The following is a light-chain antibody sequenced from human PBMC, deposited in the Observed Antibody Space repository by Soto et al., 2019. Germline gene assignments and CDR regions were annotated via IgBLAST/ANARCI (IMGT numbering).Light chain of an antibody. V-gene: IGKV1-6*01. CDR3: LQDYNYPFT. CDR2: AAS. J-gene: IGKJ3*01. Sequence: AIQVTQSPSSLSASVGDRVTITCRASQGIGNDLGWYQQKPGKAPKLLIYAASSLQSEVPSRFSGSGSGTAFTLTISSLQPEDFATYYCLQDYNYPFTFGPGTKVDI. CDR1: QGIGND.